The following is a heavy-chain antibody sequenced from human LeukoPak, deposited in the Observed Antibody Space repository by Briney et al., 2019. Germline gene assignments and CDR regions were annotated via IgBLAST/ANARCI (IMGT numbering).Heavy chain of an antibody. J-gene: IGHJ4*02. CDR2: IYASGTT. V-gene: IGHV4-4*07. D-gene: IGHD1-14*01. CDR1: GGSISSNY. CDR3: ARDRFRTLYYFDD. Sequence: SETLSLTCTVSGGSISSNYWSWIRQPAGKGLEWIGRIYASGTTNYNPSLKNRVTMSVDTSKNQFSLKLSSVTAADTAVYYCARDRFRTLYYFDDWGQGTLVTVSP.